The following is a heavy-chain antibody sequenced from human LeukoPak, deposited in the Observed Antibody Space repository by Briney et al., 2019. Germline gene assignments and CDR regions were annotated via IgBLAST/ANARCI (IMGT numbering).Heavy chain of an antibody. Sequence: SETLSLTCTVSGGXISSYYWSWIRQPPGKGLEWIAYIYYSGSTKYNPSLKSRVTISVDTSKNQFSLKLSSVTAADTAVYYCARYVGYSSSRVTNKEYWGQGTLVTVSS. CDR3: ARYVGYSSSRVTNKEY. V-gene: IGHV4-59*01. J-gene: IGHJ1*01. CDR2: IYYSGST. CDR1: GGXISSYY. D-gene: IGHD6-13*01.